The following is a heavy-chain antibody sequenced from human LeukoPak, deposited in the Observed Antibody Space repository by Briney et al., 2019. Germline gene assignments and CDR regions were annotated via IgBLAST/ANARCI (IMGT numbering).Heavy chain of an antibody. Sequence: GGSLRLSCAASGFTFSTYWMNWVRQAPGKGLEWVANIKEDGSEKNYVDSVKGRFTISRDNTKNSLYLQMNSLRADDTAVYYCANNSFQDYYYMDVWGKGTTVTVSS. CDR2: IKEDGSEK. V-gene: IGHV3-7*03. CDR1: GFTFSTYW. D-gene: IGHD1-20*01. CDR3: ANNSFQDYYYMDV. J-gene: IGHJ6*03.